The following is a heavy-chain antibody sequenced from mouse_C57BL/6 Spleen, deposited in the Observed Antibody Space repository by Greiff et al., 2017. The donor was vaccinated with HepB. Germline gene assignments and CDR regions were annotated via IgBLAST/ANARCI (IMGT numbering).Heavy chain of an antibody. CDR1: GYSITSGYY. Sequence: ESGPGLVKPSQSLSLTCSVTGYSITSGYYWNWIRQFPGNKLEWMGYISYDGSNNYNPSLKNRISITRDTSKNQFFLKLNSVTTEDTATYYCARRWDYDGFDYWGQGTTLTVSS. CDR2: ISYDGSN. J-gene: IGHJ2*01. D-gene: IGHD2-4*01. CDR3: ARRWDYDGFDY. V-gene: IGHV3-6*01.